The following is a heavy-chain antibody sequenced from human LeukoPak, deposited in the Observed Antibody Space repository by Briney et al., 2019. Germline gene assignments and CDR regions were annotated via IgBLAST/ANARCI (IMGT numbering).Heavy chain of an antibody. Sequence: SETLSPTCTVSGGSFSSYYWSWIRRPPGKGLEWIGYIYYSGSTNYNPSLKSRVTISLDTSKNQFSLKLSSVTAADTAVYYCVRAVGPVGDYDSPWGQGTLVTVSS. CDR3: VRAVGPVGDYDSP. D-gene: IGHD5-12*01. V-gene: IGHV4-59*01. CDR2: IYYSGST. CDR1: GGSFSSYY. J-gene: IGHJ5*02.